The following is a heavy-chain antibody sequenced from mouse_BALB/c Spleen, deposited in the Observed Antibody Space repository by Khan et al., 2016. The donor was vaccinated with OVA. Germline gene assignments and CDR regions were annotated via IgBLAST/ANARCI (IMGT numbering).Heavy chain of an antibody. V-gene: IGHV2-2*02. Sequence: VELVESGPGLVQPSQSLSITCTVSGFSLTNYGVHWVRQSPGKGLEWLGVIWSGGSTDYHAAFISRLSISKDNSESQVFFTMNSLQPNDTAMYYCARKYDYDEGLAYWGQGTLVTVSA. CDR3: ARKYDYDEGLAY. CDR2: IWSGGST. CDR1: GFSLTNYG. J-gene: IGHJ3*01. D-gene: IGHD2-4*01.